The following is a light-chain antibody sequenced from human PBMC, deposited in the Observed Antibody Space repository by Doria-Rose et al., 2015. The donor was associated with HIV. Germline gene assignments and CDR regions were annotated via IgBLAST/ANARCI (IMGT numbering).Light chain of an antibody. CDR3: YQYGTSWT. CDR2: DGS. J-gene: IGKJ1*01. V-gene: IGKV3-20*01. Sequence: LTQSLGTLSLSPGERATLSCRASQSFSSTYLAWYQQKPGQAPSLLIYDGSTRATGIPDRFSASGSGTDFTLTINRLEPEDFALYYCYQYGTSWTFGQGTKVE. CDR1: QSFSSTY.